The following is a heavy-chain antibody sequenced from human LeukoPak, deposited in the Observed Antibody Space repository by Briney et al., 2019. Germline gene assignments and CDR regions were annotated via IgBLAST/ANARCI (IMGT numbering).Heavy chain of an antibody. CDR1: GGSISSGGYY. CDR2: IYYSGST. CDR3: AKDRVRPNYYGSGSYRGVHFDY. Sequence: SETLSLTCTVSGGSISSGGYYWSWIRQHPGKGLEWIGYIYYSGSTYYNPSLKSRVTISVDTSKNQFSLKLSSVTAADTAVYYCAKDRVRPNYYGSGSYRGVHFDYWGQGTLVTVSS. D-gene: IGHD3-10*01. J-gene: IGHJ4*02. V-gene: IGHV4-31*03.